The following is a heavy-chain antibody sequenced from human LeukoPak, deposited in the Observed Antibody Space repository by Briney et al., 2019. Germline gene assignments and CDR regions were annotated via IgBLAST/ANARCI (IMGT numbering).Heavy chain of an antibody. V-gene: IGHV4-61*02. CDR1: GGSISSGSYY. CDR2: IYTSGST. J-gene: IGHJ6*03. CDR3: AGGYSYGKRYYYYYMDV. D-gene: IGHD5-18*01. Sequence: SQTLSLTCTVSGGSISSGSYYWSWIRQPAGKGLEWIGRIYTSGSTNYNPSLKSRVTISVDTSKNQFSLKLSSVTAADTAVYYCAGGYSYGKRYYYYYMDVWGKGTTVTVSS.